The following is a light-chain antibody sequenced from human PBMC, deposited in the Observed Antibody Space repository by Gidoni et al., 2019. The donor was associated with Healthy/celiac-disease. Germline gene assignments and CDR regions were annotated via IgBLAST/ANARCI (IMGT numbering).Light chain of an antibody. J-gene: IGKJ1*01. CDR3: QQYYNPPRT. Sequence: DIVMTQSPDSLAVSLGERDTINCKSSQSVLYSSNNKNYFAWYQQKPGQPPKLLIYWASTRESGVPDRFSGSGSGTDFTLTISSLQAEDVAVYYCQQYYNPPRTFGQGTKVEIK. CDR2: WAS. CDR1: QSVLYSSNNKNY. V-gene: IGKV4-1*01.